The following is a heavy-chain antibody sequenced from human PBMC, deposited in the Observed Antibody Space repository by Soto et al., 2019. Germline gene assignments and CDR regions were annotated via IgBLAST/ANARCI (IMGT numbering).Heavy chain of an antibody. V-gene: IGHV4-59*08. D-gene: IGHD5-12*01. J-gene: IGHJ4*02. Sequence: QVQLQESGPGLVKPSETLSLTCTVSGGSISSYYCSWIRQPPGKGLEWIGYIYYSGSTNYNPSLKSXXTXSXXTSKNQFALKLSSVTAADTAVYYCASGRWLQLPAYWGQGTLVTVSS. CDR3: ASGRWLQLPAY. CDR2: IYYSGST. CDR1: GGSISSYY.